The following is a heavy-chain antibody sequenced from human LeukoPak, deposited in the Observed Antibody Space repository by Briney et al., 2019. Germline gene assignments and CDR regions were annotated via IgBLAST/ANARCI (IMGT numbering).Heavy chain of an antibody. V-gene: IGHV3-23*01. Sequence: PGGSLRLSCAASGFTFSSYGMSWVRQAPGKGLEWVSAISGSGGRTYYADSVKGRFTISRDNSKNTLYLQMNSLRAEDTAVYYCAKGPLRYFDWLLYPPSIYFDYWGQGTLVTVSS. CDR3: AKGPLRYFDWLLYPPSIYFDY. CDR1: GFTFSSYG. J-gene: IGHJ4*02. D-gene: IGHD3-9*01. CDR2: ISGSGGRT.